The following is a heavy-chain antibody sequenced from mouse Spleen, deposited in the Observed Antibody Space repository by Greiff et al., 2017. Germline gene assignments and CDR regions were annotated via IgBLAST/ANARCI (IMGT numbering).Heavy chain of an antibody. CDR2: IYPGDGDT. Sequence: VQLQQSGPELVKPGASVKISCKASGYAFSSSWMNWVKQRPGKGLEWIGRIYPGDGDTNYNGKFKGKATLTADKSSSTAYMQLSSLTSEDSAVYFCARVALITTVVARGYFDVWGAGTTVTVSS. D-gene: IGHD1-1*01. CDR1: GYAFSSSW. V-gene: IGHV1-82*01. J-gene: IGHJ1*01. CDR3: ARVALITTVVARGYFDV.